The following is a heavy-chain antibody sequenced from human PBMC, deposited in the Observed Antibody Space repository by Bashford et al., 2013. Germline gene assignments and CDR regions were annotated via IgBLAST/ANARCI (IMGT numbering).Heavy chain of an antibody. Sequence: ASVKVSCKASGYTFTGYYMHWVRQAPGQGLEWMGWINPNSGGTKYAQKFQGRFTISRDNSMNTLYLQMNSLRAEDTALYYCATRVSISGSYYSPPDYWGQGTLVTVSS. V-gene: IGHV1-2*02. D-gene: IGHD3-10*01. CDR3: ATRVSISGSYYSPPDY. CDR2: INPNSGGT. J-gene: IGHJ4*02. CDR1: GYTFTGYY.